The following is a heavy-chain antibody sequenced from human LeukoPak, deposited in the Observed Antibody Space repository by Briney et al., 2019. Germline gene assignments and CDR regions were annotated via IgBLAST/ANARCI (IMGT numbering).Heavy chain of an antibody. D-gene: IGHD6-13*01. CDR3: ARDGIAAAGMGVDP. CDR1: GGSISNGGYY. V-gene: IGHV4-31*03. J-gene: IGHJ5*02. Sequence: SQTLSLTCTVSGGSISNGGYYWSWIRQHPGKGLEWIGYIYYSGSTYYNPSLKSRVTISVDTSKNQFSLKLSSVTAADTAVYYCARDGIAAAGMGVDPWGQGTLVTVSS. CDR2: IYYSGST.